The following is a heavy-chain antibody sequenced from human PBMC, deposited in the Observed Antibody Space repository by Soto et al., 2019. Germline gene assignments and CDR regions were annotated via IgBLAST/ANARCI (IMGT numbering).Heavy chain of an antibody. J-gene: IGHJ6*02. CDR2: IVVGSGNT. Sequence: QMQLVQSGPEVKKPGTSVKVSCKASGFTFTSSAMQWVRQARGQRLEWIGWIVVGSGNTDYAQKFQERVTITRDMSTSTAYMGLSSLRSEDTAVYYCAAVSSSGYFLLDYYGMDVWGQGTTVTVSS. CDR3: AAVSSSGYFLLDYYGMDV. D-gene: IGHD3-22*01. V-gene: IGHV1-58*02. CDR1: GFTFTSSA.